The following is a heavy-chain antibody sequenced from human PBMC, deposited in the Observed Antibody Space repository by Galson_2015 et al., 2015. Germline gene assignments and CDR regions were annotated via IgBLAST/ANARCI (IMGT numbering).Heavy chain of an antibody. CDR2: IYYSGST. Sequence: SEPLSLTCTVSGGSISSYYWSWIRQPPGQGLEWIGYIYYSGSTNYTPSLKSRVTISVDTSKNQFSLKLSSVTAADTAVYYCARGGGTVTTKYPSEYFQHSGQGSLVTVSS. CDR1: GGSISSYY. J-gene: IGHJ1*01. V-gene: IGHV4-59*01. D-gene: IGHD4-17*01. CDR3: ARGGGTVTTKYPSEYFQH.